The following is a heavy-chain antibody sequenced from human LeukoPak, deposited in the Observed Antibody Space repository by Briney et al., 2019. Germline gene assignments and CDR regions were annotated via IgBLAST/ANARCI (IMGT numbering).Heavy chain of an antibody. Sequence: ASVKVPCKASGYKFTDDYMHWVRQAPGQGLEFMGWINPDSGFTNYAQKFRDRVTMTRDTSISTAYLEVRSLTSDDTAVYYCAPTAEAYTSWWKVWGQGTLVTVSS. V-gene: IGHV1-2*02. D-gene: IGHD3-16*01. CDR3: APTAEAYTSWWKV. CDR1: GYKFTDDY. CDR2: INPDSGFT. J-gene: IGHJ4*02.